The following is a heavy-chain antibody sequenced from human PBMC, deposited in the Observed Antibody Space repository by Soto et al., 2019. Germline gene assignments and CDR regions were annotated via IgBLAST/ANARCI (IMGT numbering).Heavy chain of an antibody. D-gene: IGHD3-3*01. Sequence: QVQLVQSGAEVKKPGASVKVSCKASGYTFTSYDINWVRQATGQGLEWMGWMNPNSGNTGYAQKFQGRVTMTRNTSISTAYMELSSLRSEGKAVYYCARGITIFGGVDPGGQGTLVTVSS. CDR2: MNPNSGNT. J-gene: IGHJ5*02. CDR1: GYTFTSYD. CDR3: ARGITIFGGVDP. V-gene: IGHV1-8*01.